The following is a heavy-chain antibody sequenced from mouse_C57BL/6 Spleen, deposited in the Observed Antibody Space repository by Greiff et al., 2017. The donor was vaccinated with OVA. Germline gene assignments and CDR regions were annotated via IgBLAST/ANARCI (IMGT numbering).Heavy chain of an antibody. CDR3: SRGYDAMDY. V-gene: IGHV1-76*01. J-gene: IGHJ4*01. CDR1: GYTFTDYY. CDR2: IYPGSGNT. Sequence: VMLVESGAELVRPGASVKLSCKASGYTFTDYYINWVKQRPGQGLEWIARIYPGSGNTYYNEKFKGKATLTAEKSSSTAYMQLSSLTSEDSAVYFCSRGYDAMDYWGQGTSVTVSS.